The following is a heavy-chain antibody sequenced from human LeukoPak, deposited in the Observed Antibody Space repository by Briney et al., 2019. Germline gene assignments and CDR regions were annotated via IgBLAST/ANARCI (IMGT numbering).Heavy chain of an antibody. J-gene: IGHJ4*02. Sequence: GGSLRLSCAASGFTVSSNYMSWVRQAPGKGLEWVSVIYSGGSTYYADSVKGRFTLSRDNSKNTLYLQMNSLRAEDTAVYYCARWVHELGHFDFWGQGTLVTVSS. CDR3: ARWVHELGHFDF. CDR2: IYSGGST. V-gene: IGHV3-66*01. CDR1: GFTVSSNY. D-gene: IGHD3-16*01.